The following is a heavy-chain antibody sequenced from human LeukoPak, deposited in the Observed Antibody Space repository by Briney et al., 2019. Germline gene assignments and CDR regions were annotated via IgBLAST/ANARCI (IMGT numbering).Heavy chain of an antibody. CDR2: IYYSGST. CDR1: GXSVSSGSDY. J-gene: IGHJ4*02. V-gene: IGHV4-61*01. Sequence: ASETLSLTCTVSGXSVSSGSDYWNWIRQPPGKGLEWIRYIYYSGSTNYNASLKSRVTISVDTSKNQFSLKLTSVTSADTAVYYCARGEFPSDLEFWGQGALITVSS. CDR3: ARGEFPSDLEF. D-gene: IGHD3-10*01.